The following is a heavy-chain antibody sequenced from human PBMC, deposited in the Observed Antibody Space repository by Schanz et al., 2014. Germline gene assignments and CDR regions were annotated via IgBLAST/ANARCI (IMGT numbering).Heavy chain of an antibody. V-gene: IGHV1-46*01. CDR1: GYTFTNFF. CDR2: INPIGGST. J-gene: IGHJ4*02. D-gene: IGHD5-12*01. CDR3: ARDFSAYVGNYFDY. Sequence: QVHLVQSGAEVHKPGASLKISCKASGYTFTNFFLHWVRQAPGQGLEWMGIINPIGGSTTYAQKFQGRVTMTRDTSTSTVYMELSSLRSEDTAVYYCARDFSAYVGNYFDYWGQGTLVTVSS.